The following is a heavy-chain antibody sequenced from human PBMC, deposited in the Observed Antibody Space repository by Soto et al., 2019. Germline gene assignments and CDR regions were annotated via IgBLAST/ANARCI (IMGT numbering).Heavy chain of an antibody. CDR3: ARDQIRGYYDSSGYVRFDAFDI. CDR1: GGTFSSHG. V-gene: IGHV1-69*06. J-gene: IGHJ3*02. CDR2: IMPTFGSA. D-gene: IGHD3-22*01. Sequence: GASVKVSCKASGGTFSSHGIAWVRQVPGQGLEWVGGIMPTFGSATYAPKFQGRVTISADKSTSTAYMELSSLRSEDTAVYYCARDQIRGYYDSSGYVRFDAFDIWGQGTMVTVSS.